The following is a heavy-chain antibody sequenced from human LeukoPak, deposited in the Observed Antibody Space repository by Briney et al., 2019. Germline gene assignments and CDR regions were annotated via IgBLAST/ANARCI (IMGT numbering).Heavy chain of an antibody. V-gene: IGHV1-2*02. J-gene: IGHJ4*02. CDR2: INPNSGGT. CDR1: GYTFTGYY. CDR3: ARSKSSGWFTIDY. Sequence: AASVKVSCKASGYTFTGYYMHWVRQAPGQGLEWMGWINPNSGGTNYAQKSQGRVTMTRDTSISTAYMELSRLRSDDTAVYYCARSKSSGWFTIDYWGQGTLVTVSS. D-gene: IGHD6-19*01.